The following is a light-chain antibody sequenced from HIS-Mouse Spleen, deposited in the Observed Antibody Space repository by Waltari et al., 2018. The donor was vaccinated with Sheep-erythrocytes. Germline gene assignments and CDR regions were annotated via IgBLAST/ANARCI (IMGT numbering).Light chain of an antibody. CDR3: QSADSSGTYVV. V-gene: IGLV3-25*03. CDR2: KDN. Sequence: SYELTQPPSVSMSPGQTARITCSGDALPKQYAYWYQQKPGQAPVLVIYKDNERASGIPERFSGSSSGTTVTLTISGVQAEDEADYYCQSADSSGTYVVFGGGTKLTVL. J-gene: IGLJ2*01. CDR1: ALPKQY.